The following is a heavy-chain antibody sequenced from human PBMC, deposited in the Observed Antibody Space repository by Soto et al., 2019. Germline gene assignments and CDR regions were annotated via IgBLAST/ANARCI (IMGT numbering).Heavy chain of an antibody. CDR1: GYTFGHYW. CDR3: ARGVSAARNYDH. D-gene: IGHD6-25*01. V-gene: IGHV5-51*01. Sequence: EVQLVQSGAEVKKPGESLKISCEGSGYTFGHYWIAWVRQMPGKGLEWMGIIYPSDSDHRYSPSFEGQVTITADKSINTAFLQWNSLKASDTAIYYCARGVSAARNYDHWGQGTLVTVSS. CDR2: IYPSDSDH. J-gene: IGHJ4*02.